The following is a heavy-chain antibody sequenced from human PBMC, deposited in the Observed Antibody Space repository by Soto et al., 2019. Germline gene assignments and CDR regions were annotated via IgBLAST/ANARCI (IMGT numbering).Heavy chain of an antibody. CDR1: GGTFSSYA. V-gene: IGHV1-69*01. J-gene: IGHJ4*02. D-gene: IGHD5-12*01. Sequence: QVQLVQSGAEVKKPGSSVKVSCKASGGTFSSYAISWVRQAPGQGLEWMGGIIPIFGTANYAQQFQGRVTITADESTSTAYMELSSLRSEHTAVYYCASDREDSGYDVVVFSYWGQGTLVTVSS. CDR2: IIPIFGTA. CDR3: ASDREDSGYDVVVFSY.